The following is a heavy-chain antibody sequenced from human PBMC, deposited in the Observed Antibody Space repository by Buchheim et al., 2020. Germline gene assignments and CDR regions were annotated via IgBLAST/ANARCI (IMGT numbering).Heavy chain of an antibody. J-gene: IGHJ4*02. CDR2: ISYDGSNK. D-gene: IGHD6-19*01. Sequence: QVQLVESGGGVVQPGRSLRLSCAASGFTFSSYGMHWVRQAPGKGLEWVAVISYDGSNKYYADSVKGRFTISRDNSKNTLYLQMNSLRAEDTAVYYCAKQGWQWPTGAFDYWGQGTL. V-gene: IGHV3-30*18. CDR1: GFTFSSYG. CDR3: AKQGWQWPTGAFDY.